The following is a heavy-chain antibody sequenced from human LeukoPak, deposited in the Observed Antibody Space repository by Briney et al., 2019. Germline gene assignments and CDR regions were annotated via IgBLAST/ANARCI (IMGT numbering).Heavy chain of an antibody. D-gene: IGHD5-18*01. V-gene: IGHV3-53*01. Sequence: GGSLGLSCAASGFTVSSNYMSWVRQAPGKGLEWVSVIYSGGSTYYADSVKGRFTISRDNSKNTLYLQMNSLRAEDTAVYYCARGTSRTWIQLWLYYDYWGQGTPVTVSS. CDR2: IYSGGST. J-gene: IGHJ4*02. CDR1: GFTVSSNY. CDR3: ARGTSRTWIQLWLYYDY.